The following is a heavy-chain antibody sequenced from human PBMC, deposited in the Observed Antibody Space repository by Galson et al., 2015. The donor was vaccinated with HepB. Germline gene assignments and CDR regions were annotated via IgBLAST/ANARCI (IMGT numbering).Heavy chain of an antibody. Sequence: SVKVSCKASGYTFTDYGISWVRQAPGQGLEWMGWSSDYHDDPNNAQKVQGRVTMTIDTSTGTAYMELRNLRSDDTAVYYCARDYLPAAGRWHFALWGRGSLVTVSS. CDR2: SSDYHDDP. D-gene: IGHD6-13*01. J-gene: IGHJ2*01. V-gene: IGHV1-18*04. CDR1: GYTFTDYG. CDR3: ARDYLPAAGRWHFAL.